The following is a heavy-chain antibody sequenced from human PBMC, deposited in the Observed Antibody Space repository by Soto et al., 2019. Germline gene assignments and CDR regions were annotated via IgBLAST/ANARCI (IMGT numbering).Heavy chain of an antibody. CDR1: GFTFNRHW. D-gene: IGHD2-2*01. CDR2: IKEDGIDK. J-gene: IGHJ4*02. V-gene: IGHV3-7*05. CDR3: ARSLGNSPSSFCRSLDY. Sequence: EVQLVESGGDLVQPGGSLRLSCAASGFTFNRHWMTWVRQAPGKGLEWVANIKEDGIDKYYVDSVRGRFTISRDNAKNSLYLQMDSLRAEDTAVYYCARSLGNSPSSFCRSLDYWGQGTLVTVSS.